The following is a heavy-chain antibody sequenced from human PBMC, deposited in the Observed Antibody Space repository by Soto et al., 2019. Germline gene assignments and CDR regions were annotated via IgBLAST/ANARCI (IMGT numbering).Heavy chain of an antibody. CDR1: GGSISNYY. CDR3: ARVRQGTAGAFDI. CDR2: IYYSGST. Sequence: SETLSLTGTVSGGSISNYYWSWIWQPPGRGLEWIGDIYYSGSTNYNPSLKSRLSMSVDTSKNHFSLKLSSVTAADTAVYYCARVRQGTAGAFDIWGQGTMVTVSS. D-gene: IGHD3-10*01. J-gene: IGHJ3*02. V-gene: IGHV4-59*01.